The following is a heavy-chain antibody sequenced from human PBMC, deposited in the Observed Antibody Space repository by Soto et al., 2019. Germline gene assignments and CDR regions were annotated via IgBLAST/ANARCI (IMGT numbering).Heavy chain of an antibody. V-gene: IGHV3-30*18. Sequence: QVQLVESGGGVVQPGRSLRLSCAASGFTFSSYGMHWVRQAPGKGLEWVAVISYDGSNKYYADSVKGRFTVSRDKSKNTLYLQVNSLRAEDTAVYYCAKDKVPVVVTAPFDYWCQGTLVTVSS. D-gene: IGHD2-21*02. J-gene: IGHJ4*02. CDR2: ISYDGSNK. CDR3: AKDKVPVVVTAPFDY. CDR1: GFTFSSYG.